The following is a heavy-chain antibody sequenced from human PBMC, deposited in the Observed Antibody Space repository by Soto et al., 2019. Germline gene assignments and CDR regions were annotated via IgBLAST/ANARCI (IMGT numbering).Heavy chain of an antibody. CDR3: ARGCSSTSCYWDNWFDP. V-gene: IGHV1-18*04. J-gene: IGHJ5*02. Sequence: QVQLVQSGAEVKKPGASVKVSCKASGYTFTSYGISWVRQAPGQGLEWMGWISTYNGNTNYAQKLQGRVTMTTDTSTSTAYMELRSLRSDDTAVYYCARGCSSTSCYWDNWFDPWGQGTLVTVSS. CDR1: GYTFTSYG. CDR2: ISTYNGNT. D-gene: IGHD2-2*01.